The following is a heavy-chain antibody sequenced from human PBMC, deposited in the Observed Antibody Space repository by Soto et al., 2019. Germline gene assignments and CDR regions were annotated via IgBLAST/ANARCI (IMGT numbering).Heavy chain of an antibody. Sequence: GASVKVSCKASGFTFTSSAMQWVRQARGQRLEWIGWIVVGSGNTNYAQKFQERVTITRDMSTSTAYMELSSLRSEDTAVYYCAADSIAVAGSYFDYWGQGTLVTAPQ. V-gene: IGHV1-58*02. D-gene: IGHD6-19*01. J-gene: IGHJ4*02. CDR2: IVVGSGNT. CDR3: AADSIAVAGSYFDY. CDR1: GFTFTSSA.